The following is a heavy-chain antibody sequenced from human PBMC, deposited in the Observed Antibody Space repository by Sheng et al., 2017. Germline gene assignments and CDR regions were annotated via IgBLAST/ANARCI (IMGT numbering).Heavy chain of an antibody. CDR3: ARALYGDLKELNYYYYYYMDV. V-gene: IGHV1-69*05. D-gene: IGHD4-17*01. Sequence: QVQLVQSGAEVKKPGSSVKVSCKASGGTFSSYAISWVRQAPGQGLEWMGGIIPIFGTANYAQKFQGRVTITTDESTSTAYMELSSLRSEDTAVYYCARALYGDLKELNYYYYYYMDVWGKGTTVTVSS. J-gene: IGHJ6*03. CDR2: IIPIFGTA. CDR1: GGTFSSYA.